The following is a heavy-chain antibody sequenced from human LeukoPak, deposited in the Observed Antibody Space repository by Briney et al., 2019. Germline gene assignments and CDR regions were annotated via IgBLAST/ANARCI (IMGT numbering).Heavy chain of an antibody. D-gene: IGHD6-19*01. V-gene: IGHV3-30*18. CDR3: AKDLLAVRAFDI. CDR1: GSTFSSYG. Sequence: PGGSLRLSCAASGSTFSSYGMHWVRQAPGKGLEWVAVISYDGSNKYYADSVKGRFTISRDNSKNTLYLQMNSLRAEDTAVYYCAKDLLAVRAFDIWGQGTMVTVSS. J-gene: IGHJ3*02. CDR2: ISYDGSNK.